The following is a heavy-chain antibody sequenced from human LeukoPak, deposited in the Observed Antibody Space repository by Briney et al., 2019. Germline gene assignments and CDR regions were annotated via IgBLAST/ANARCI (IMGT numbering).Heavy chain of an antibody. CDR2: ISSSSSYI. CDR3: AGTYYYGSGSPAPIDY. CDR1: GFTFSSYG. V-gene: IGHV3-21*01. Sequence: PGGSLRLSCAASGFTFSSYGMNWVRQAPGKGLEWVSSISSSSSYIYYADSVKGRFTISRDNAKNSLYLQMNSLRAEDTAVYYCAGTYYYGSGSPAPIDYWGQGTLVTVSS. D-gene: IGHD3-10*01. J-gene: IGHJ4*02.